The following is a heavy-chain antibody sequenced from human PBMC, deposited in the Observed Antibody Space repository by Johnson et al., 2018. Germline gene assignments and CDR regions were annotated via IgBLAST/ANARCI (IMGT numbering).Heavy chain of an antibody. J-gene: IGHJ4*02. CDR3: AKSPKTYDSRGYELDY. Sequence: VQLVQSGGGLVQPGGSLRLSCAASGFTFSSYAMSWVRQAPGKGLEGVSAISGSGGSPYYADSVKGRFTISRDNSKNTLYLQMNSLRAEDTAVYYCAKSPKTYDSRGYELDYWGQGTLVTVSS. CDR1: GFTFSSYA. CDR2: ISGSGGSP. V-gene: IGHV3-23*04. D-gene: IGHD3-22*01.